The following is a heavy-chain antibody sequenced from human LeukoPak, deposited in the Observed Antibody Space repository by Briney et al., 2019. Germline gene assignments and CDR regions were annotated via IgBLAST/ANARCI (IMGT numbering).Heavy chain of an antibody. Sequence: ASVTLSCKASGGTFSSYAISWVRQPHGQGLEWMGRIIPIFGIANYAQKFQGRVTITADKSTSTAYMELSSLRSEDTSVYYCAALDASSGRLWGQGTLVTVSS. CDR3: AALDASSGRL. V-gene: IGHV1-69*04. CDR2: IIPIFGIA. CDR1: GGTFSSYA. D-gene: IGHD6-19*01. J-gene: IGHJ4*02.